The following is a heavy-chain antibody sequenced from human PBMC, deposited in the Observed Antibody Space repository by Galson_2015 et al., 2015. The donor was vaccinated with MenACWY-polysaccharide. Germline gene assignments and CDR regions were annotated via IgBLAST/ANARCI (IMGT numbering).Heavy chain of an antibody. CDR3: ARSRAAGGTLFYMDV. Sequence: SLRLSCAAARFTLDDYAMHWVWQAAGKGLEWFSVITCHSNTIGYADSVKGRFSVSSDRAKNSLYLQMNSLRLEDTAFYYCARSRAAGGTLFYMDVWGKGTTGTVSS. CDR2: ITCHSNTI. V-gene: IGHV3-9*01. J-gene: IGHJ6*03. D-gene: IGHD6-13*01. CDR1: RFTLDDYA.